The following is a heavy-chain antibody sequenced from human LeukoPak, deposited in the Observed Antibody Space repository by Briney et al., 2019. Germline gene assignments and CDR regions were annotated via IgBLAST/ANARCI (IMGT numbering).Heavy chain of an antibody. V-gene: IGHV3-23*01. D-gene: IGHD4-17*01. J-gene: IGHJ2*01. CDR3: AKDGYGDYYPYWYFDV. CDR2: VSGSGGGT. Sequence: PGGSLRLSCAASGFTFNIYAMNWVRQAPGKGLEWVSTVSGSGGGTYYADSVKGRVTISRDNSKNTLYLQMNSLRAEDTAVYYCAKDGYGDYYPYWYFDVWGHGTLVTVAS. CDR1: GFTFNIYA.